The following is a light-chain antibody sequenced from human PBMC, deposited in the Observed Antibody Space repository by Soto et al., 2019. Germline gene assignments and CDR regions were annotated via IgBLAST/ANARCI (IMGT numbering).Light chain of an antibody. CDR3: AAWDDNLNGPL. Sequence: QSALTQPPSLSGTPGQRVTISCSGSNSNIGRYSVNWYQHFPGTAPKILIYSDDERPSGVPDRFSGSKSGTSASLAISGLQSEDYAEDYCAAWDDNLNGPLFGGGTQLTVL. V-gene: IGLV1-44*01. CDR1: NSNIGRYS. J-gene: IGLJ3*02. CDR2: SDD.